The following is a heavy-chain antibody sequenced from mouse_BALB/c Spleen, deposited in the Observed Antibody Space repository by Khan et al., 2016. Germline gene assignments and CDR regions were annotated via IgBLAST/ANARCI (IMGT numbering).Heavy chain of an antibody. CDR2: ITYSGRT. CDR3: AREGGCGYDACFPY. CDR1: GYSITSDYA. V-gene: IGHV3-2*02. D-gene: IGHD2-2*01. Sequence: EVQLQESGPGLVNPSQSLSLTCSVTGYSITSDYAWNWIQQFTGTKLEWMGYITYSGRTCYHPSLTSRISITRDTSKKHFFLQLNSVTTENTATYYSAREGGCGYDACFPYGGQGTLVTVSA. J-gene: IGHJ3*01.